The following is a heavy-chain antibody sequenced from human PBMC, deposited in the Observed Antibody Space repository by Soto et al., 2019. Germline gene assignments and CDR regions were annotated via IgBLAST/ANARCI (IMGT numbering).Heavy chain of an antibody. CDR1: GFTFSSYW. J-gene: IGHJ4*02. CDR2: IKQDGSEK. Sequence: GGSLRLSCAASGFTFSSYWMSWVRQAPGKGLEWVANIKQDGSEKYYVDSVKGRFTISRDNAKNSLYLQMNSLRAEDTAVYYCARDMYSSGWYQYFDYWGQGTLVTVLL. V-gene: IGHV3-7*04. D-gene: IGHD6-19*01. CDR3: ARDMYSSGWYQYFDY.